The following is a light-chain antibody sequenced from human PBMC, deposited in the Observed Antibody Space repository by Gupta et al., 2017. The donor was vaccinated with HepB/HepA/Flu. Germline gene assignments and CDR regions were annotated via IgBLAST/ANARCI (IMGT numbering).Light chain of an antibody. Sequence: QSVLTQPPSASGTPGQRVTISCSGSSSNIGSNTVDWYQQFSGKAPKVLMNSNNERPSGVPDRFSGSKSGTSASPAIRGLQSEDEADYFCASWDDSLNGWVFGGGTRLTVL. CDR1: SSNIGSNT. CDR3: ASWDDSLNGWV. CDR2: SNN. V-gene: IGLV1-44*01. J-gene: IGLJ3*02.